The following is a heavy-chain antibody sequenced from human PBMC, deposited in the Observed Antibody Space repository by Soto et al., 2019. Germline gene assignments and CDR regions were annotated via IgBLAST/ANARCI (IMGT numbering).Heavy chain of an antibody. CDR3: ARDQGRGYNYGFDY. D-gene: IGHD5-18*01. J-gene: IGHJ4*02. CDR1: GFTFSSYG. V-gene: IGHV3-33*01. Sequence: GGSLRLSCASSGFTFSSYGMHLVRQAPGKGLQWVAVIWYDGSNKYYADSVKGRFTISRDNSKNTLYLQMNSLRAEDTAVYYCARDQGRGYNYGFDYWGQGTLVTVSS. CDR2: IWYDGSNK.